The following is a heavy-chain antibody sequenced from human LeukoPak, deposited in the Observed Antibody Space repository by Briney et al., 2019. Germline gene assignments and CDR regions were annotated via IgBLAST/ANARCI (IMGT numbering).Heavy chain of an antibody. V-gene: IGHV3-30-3*01. D-gene: IGHD1-1*01. CDR2: TSYDGSNK. J-gene: IGHJ4*02. CDR3: ARGETVTTSLYYFDS. CDR1: EFTFRISA. Sequence: PGGSLRLSCAASEFTFRISAMYWVRQAAGKGLEWVAVTSYDGSNKNYADSVKGRFTISRDNSKNTLFLDMSSLRPEDSGVYYCARGETVTTSLYYFDSWGQGTLVTVAS.